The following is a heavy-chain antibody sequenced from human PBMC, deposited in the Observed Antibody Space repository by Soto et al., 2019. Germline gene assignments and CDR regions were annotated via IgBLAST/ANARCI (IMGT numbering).Heavy chain of an antibody. J-gene: IGHJ6*03. CDR3: ARGTDFLNDYYYYYMDV. CDR1: GFTFSSYS. Sequence: EVQLVESGGGLVKPGGSLRLSCAASGFTFSSYSMNWVRQAPGKGLEWVSSISSSSSYIYYADSVKGRFTISRDNAKNSLYLQMNSQTAADTSVYYCARGTDFLNDYYYYYMDVWGKGTTVTVSS. V-gene: IGHV3-21*01. CDR2: ISSSSSYI. D-gene: IGHD3-3*01.